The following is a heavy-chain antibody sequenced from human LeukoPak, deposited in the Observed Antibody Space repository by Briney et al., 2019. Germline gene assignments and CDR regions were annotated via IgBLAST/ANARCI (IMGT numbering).Heavy chain of an antibody. J-gene: IGHJ4*02. CDR3: ARRGVRGVIRYFDY. CDR1: GYSISTGYY. Sequence: KTSETLSLTCTVSGYSISTGYYWDWIRQPPGKGLEWIGTFYHGGSTYYNPSLKSRVTISVDTSKNQFSLNLTSVTAADTAVYYCARRGVRGVIRYFDYWGQGTLVTVSS. D-gene: IGHD3-10*01. CDR2: FYHGGST. V-gene: IGHV4-38-2*02.